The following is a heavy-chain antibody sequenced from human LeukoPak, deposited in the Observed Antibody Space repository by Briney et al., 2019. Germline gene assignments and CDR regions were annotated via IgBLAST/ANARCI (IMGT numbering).Heavy chain of an antibody. Sequence: ASVNVSCKASGGTFSSYAISWVRQAPGQGLEWMGWINPNSGGTNYAQKFQGRVTMTRDTSISTAYMELSRLRSDDTAVYYCARSFDWRLWGQGTLVTVSS. D-gene: IGHD3-9*01. CDR3: ARSFDWRL. CDR2: INPNSGGT. CDR1: GGTFSSYA. V-gene: IGHV1-2*02. J-gene: IGHJ4*02.